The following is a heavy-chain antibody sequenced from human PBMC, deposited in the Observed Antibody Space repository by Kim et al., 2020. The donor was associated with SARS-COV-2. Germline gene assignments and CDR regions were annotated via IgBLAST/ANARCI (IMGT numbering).Heavy chain of an antibody. CDR3: VRPLNRDIWGYFEY. J-gene: IGHJ4*02. CDR1: GFTFSSFW. CDR2: INEDGSER. D-gene: IGHD3-9*01. Sequence: GGSLRLSCVASGFTFSSFWMTWVRQAPGKGLEWVANINEDGSERYYMDSAKGRFTISRDNDKNSLYLQMNTLGAEDTAVYYCVRPLNRDIWGYFEYWGQGILVSVS. V-gene: IGHV3-7*01.